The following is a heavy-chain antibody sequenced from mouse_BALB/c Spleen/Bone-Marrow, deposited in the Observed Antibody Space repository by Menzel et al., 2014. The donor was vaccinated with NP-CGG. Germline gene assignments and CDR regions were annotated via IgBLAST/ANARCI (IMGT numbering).Heavy chain of an antibody. V-gene: IGHV1S130*01. D-gene: IGHD3-3*01. CDR3: ARHQRDAYYSDY. CDR1: GYTFTNSW. Sequence: QVQLQQSGSVLVRPGASVKVSCKASGYTFTNSWMHWAKQRPGQGLEWIGEIHPNSGNTNYNEKFKGKATLTVDTSSSTAFVDLSSLTSEDSAVYYCARHQRDAYYSDYWGQGTPLTVSS. CDR2: IHPNSGNT. J-gene: IGHJ2*01.